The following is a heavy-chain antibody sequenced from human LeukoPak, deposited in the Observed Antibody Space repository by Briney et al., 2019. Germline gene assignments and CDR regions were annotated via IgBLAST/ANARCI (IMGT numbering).Heavy chain of an antibody. V-gene: IGHV3-64D*06. Sequence: GGTLRLSCPASGFTFSSYAMHWARQAPGKGLEYVSAICSSGSGTYYADSVKGRFTISRDNSKNTVYLQMSSLSPEDTAVYHCARDGYCSGGRCYGKDYWGQGTLVTVSS. J-gene: IGHJ4*02. CDR2: ICSSGSGT. CDR1: GFTFSSYA. CDR3: ARDGYCSGGRCYGKDY. D-gene: IGHD2-15*01.